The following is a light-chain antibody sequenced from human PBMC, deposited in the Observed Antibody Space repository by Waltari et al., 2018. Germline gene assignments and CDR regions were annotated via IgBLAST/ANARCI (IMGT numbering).Light chain of an antibody. J-gene: IGLJ3*02. CDR3: CSYGGNFLWV. CDR2: DVR. CDR1: NSAVGGYNY. Sequence: QSALTQPRSVSGSPGQSVTISCTGTNSAVGGYNYVSWFQHHPGKAPQLILYDVRHRPSGVPDRFSGSKSANTASLTISGLQTDDEAHYYCCSYGGNFLWVFGGGTKLTVL. V-gene: IGLV2-11*01.